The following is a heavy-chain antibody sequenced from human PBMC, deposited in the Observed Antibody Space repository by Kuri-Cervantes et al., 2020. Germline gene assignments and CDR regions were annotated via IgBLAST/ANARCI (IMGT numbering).Heavy chain of an antibody. CDR1: GGTFSSYA. Sequence: SVKVSCKASGGTFSSYAISWVRQAPGQGLEWMGGIIPIFGTANYAQKFQGRVTITTDESTSTAYMELSSLRSEDTAVYYCARGWDTAMVTDAFDIWGQGTMVTVSS. CDR2: IIPIFGTA. V-gene: IGHV1-69*05. D-gene: IGHD5-18*01. CDR3: ARGWDTAMVTDAFDI. J-gene: IGHJ3*02.